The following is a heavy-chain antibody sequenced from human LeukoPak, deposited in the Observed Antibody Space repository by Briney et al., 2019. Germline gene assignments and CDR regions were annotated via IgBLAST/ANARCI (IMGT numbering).Heavy chain of an antibody. Sequence: PGGSLRLSCTASGFTFSNYAMMWLRQAPGKGPEFISVNRGSGGGAGYADSGKGRFTISRDNSKNTLSLQMNSLRAEDTAVYYCAKSGMVRTYYFDYWGQGTLVTVSS. CDR1: GFTFSNYA. V-gene: IGHV3-23*01. D-gene: IGHD3-10*01. CDR3: AKSGMVRTYYFDY. J-gene: IGHJ4*02. CDR2: NRGSGGGA.